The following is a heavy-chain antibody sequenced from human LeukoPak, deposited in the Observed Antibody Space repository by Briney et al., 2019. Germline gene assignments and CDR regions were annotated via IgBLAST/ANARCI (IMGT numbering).Heavy chain of an antibody. CDR2: ITGSGGNT. CDR3: ARHVTMIVVDHPFFDY. CDR1: GFTFSSNG. J-gene: IGHJ4*02. V-gene: IGHV3-23*01. Sequence: PGGSLRLSCAASGFTFSSNGMSWVRQAPGKGLEWVSTITGSGGNTYYAASVKGRFTISRDNSKNTLYLQMNSLRAEDTAVYYCARHVTMIVVDHPFFDYWGQGTLVTVSS. D-gene: IGHD3-22*01.